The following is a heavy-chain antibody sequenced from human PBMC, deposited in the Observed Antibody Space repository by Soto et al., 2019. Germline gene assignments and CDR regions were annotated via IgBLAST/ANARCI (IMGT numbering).Heavy chain of an antibody. J-gene: IGHJ6*02. Sequence: GGSLRLSCAASGFTFSNAWMNWVRQAPGKGLEWVGRIKSKTDGGTTDYVAPVKGRFTISRDDSKNRLYWQMNSLKTEDTAVYYCTTAYGSGSYYKYYYYGMDVWGQGTTVTVSS. CDR3: TTAYGSGSYYKYYYYGMDV. CDR2: IKSKTDGGTT. V-gene: IGHV3-15*07. CDR1: GFTFSNAW. D-gene: IGHD3-10*01.